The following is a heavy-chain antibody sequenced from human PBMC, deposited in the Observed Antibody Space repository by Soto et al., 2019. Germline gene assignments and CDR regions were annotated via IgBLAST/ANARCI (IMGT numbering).Heavy chain of an antibody. CDR1: RFSLSTSGMC. J-gene: IGHJ6*02. Sequence: SGPTLVNPTQTLTLTCTFSRFSLSTSGMCVSWIRQPPGKALEWLALIDWDDDKYYSTSLKTRLTISKDTSKNQVVLTMTNMDPVDTATYYCARSGDYYDSSGYYPYYYYGMDVWGQGTTVTVSS. CDR3: ARSGDYYDSSGYYPYYYYGMDV. D-gene: IGHD3-22*01. V-gene: IGHV2-70*01. CDR2: IDWDDDK.